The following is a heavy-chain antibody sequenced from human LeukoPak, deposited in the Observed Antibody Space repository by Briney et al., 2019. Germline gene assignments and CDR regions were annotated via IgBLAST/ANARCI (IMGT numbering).Heavy chain of an antibody. CDR2: ISYDGSNK. D-gene: IGHD1-26*01. CDR1: GFTFSSYA. J-gene: IGHJ6*02. Sequence: GRSLRLSCAASGFTFSSYAMHWVRQAPGKGLEWVAVISYDGSNKYYADSVKGRFTISRDNSKNTLYLQMNSLRAEDTAVYYCARVDPGWELQTHYGMDVWGQGTTVTVSS. V-gene: IGHV3-30-3*01. CDR3: ARVDPGWELQTHYGMDV.